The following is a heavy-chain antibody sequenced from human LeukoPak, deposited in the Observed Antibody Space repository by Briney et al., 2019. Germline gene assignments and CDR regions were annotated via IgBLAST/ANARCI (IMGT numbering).Heavy chain of an antibody. CDR3: ARYCSSTSCYWLNY. CDR1: NFVFYSYW. V-gene: IGHV4-4*02. Sequence: GSLRLSCTASNFVFYSYWMTWVRQAPGKGLEWIGYIYHSGSTYYNPSLKSRVTISVDRSKNQFSLKLSSVTAADTAVYYCARYCSSTSCYWLNYWGQGTLVTVSS. J-gene: IGHJ4*02. CDR2: IYHSGST. D-gene: IGHD2-2*01.